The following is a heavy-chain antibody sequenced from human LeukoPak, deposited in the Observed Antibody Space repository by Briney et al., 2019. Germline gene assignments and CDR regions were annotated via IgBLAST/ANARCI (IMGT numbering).Heavy chain of an antibody. J-gene: IGHJ4*02. CDR1: GFTFSSYS. CDR3: ARTDAVAGTRGANDH. D-gene: IGHD6-19*01. CDR2: ISSASNYI. V-gene: IGHV3-21*01. Sequence: GGSLRLSCAASGFTFSSYSMNWVRQAPGQGLEWVSSISSASNYIYYADSVKGRFTISRDNAKNSLYLQMNSLRADDTAVYYCARTDAVAGTRGANDHWGQGTLVTVSS.